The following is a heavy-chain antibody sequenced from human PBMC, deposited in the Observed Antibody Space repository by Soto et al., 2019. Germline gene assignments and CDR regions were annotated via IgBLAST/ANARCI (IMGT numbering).Heavy chain of an antibody. V-gene: IGHV1-18*04. J-gene: IGHJ5*02. CDR2: ISAYNGNT. CDR3: ARDQRVVVPAATYNWFDP. CDR1: GYTFTSYG. Sequence: LVKVSCKASGYTFTSYGISWVRQAPGQGLEWMGWISAYNGNTNYAQKLQGRVTMTTDTSTSTAYMELRSLRSDDTAVYYCARDQRVVVPAATYNWFDPWGQGTLVTVSS. D-gene: IGHD2-2*01.